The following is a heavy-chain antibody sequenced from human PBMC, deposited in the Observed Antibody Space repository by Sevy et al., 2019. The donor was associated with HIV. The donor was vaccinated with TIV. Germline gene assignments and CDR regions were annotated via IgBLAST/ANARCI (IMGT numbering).Heavy chain of an antibody. J-gene: IGHJ3*02. D-gene: IGHD2-15*01. CDR3: AKDKLLDAFDI. V-gene: IGHV1-2*06. CDR2: INPRTGDT. Sequence: ASVKVSCKASGYTFSDNYMHWVRHAPGQGLEWVGRINPRTGDTKYAQKFQGRVTVTRDTSISTAYMELSRLTSDDTAIYYCAKDKLLDAFDIWGQGTRVTVSS. CDR1: GYTFSDNY.